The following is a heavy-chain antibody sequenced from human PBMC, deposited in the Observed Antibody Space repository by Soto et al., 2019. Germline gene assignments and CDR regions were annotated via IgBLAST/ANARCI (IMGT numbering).Heavy chain of an antibody. J-gene: IGHJ4*02. Sequence: ASVKVSCKASGYTFTSYAMHWVRQAPGQRLEWMGWINAGNGNTKYSQKFQGRVTITRDTSASTAYMELSSLRSEDTAVYYCARVYDSSGYVGDYWGQGTLVTVSS. CDR1: GYTFTSYA. D-gene: IGHD3-22*01. V-gene: IGHV1-3*01. CDR3: ARVYDSSGYVGDY. CDR2: INAGNGNT.